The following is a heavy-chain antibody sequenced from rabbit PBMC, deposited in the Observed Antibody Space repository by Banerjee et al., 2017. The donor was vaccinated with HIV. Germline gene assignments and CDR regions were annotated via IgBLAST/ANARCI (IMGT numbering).Heavy chain of an antibody. CDR3: ARSSDWAFNL. CDR2: IYTGDDNT. Sequence: QEQLVESGGGLVQPGGSLKLSCKASGFDFSTYGVNWVRQAPGKGLEWIACIYTGDDNTYYASWAKGRFTISKTSSTTVTLQMTSLTAADTATYFCARSSDWAFNLWGQGTLVTVS. V-gene: IGHV1S45*01. CDR1: GFDFSTYG. D-gene: IGHD4-1*01. J-gene: IGHJ4*01.